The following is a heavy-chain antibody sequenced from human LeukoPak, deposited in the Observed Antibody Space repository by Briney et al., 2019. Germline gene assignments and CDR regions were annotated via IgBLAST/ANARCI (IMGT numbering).Heavy chain of an antibody. J-gene: IGHJ4*02. D-gene: IGHD3-10*01. V-gene: IGHV3-53*01. CDR2: IYSGGST. CDR1: GLTVSSNY. Sequence: AGGSLRLSCAVSGLTVSSNYMSWVRQAPGKGLEWVSAIYSGGSTFYADSVKGRFTISRDNSKNTLYLQMNSLRAGDTAVYYCARDPYNSGSSYFDYWGQGTLVTVSS. CDR3: ARDPYNSGSSYFDY.